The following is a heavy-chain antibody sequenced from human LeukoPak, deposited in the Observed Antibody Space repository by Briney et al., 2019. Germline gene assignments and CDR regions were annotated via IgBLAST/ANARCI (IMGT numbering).Heavy chain of an antibody. D-gene: IGHD3-22*01. CDR3: AREQYYYDSSGYGDAFDI. Sequence: GGSLRLSCAASGFTFSSYSMNWVRQAPGKGLEWVSSISSSSSYIYYADSVKGRFTISRDNAKNSLYLQMNSLRAEDTAVYYCAREQYYYDSSGYGDAFDIWGQGTMVTVSS. CDR1: GFTFSSYS. CDR2: ISSSSSYI. J-gene: IGHJ3*02. V-gene: IGHV3-21*01.